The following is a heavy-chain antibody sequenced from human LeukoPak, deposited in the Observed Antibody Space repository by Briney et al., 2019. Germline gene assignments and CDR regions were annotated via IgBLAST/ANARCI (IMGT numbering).Heavy chain of an antibody. CDR1: GGSISSGSYY. CDR2: IYSSGST. J-gene: IGHJ4*02. D-gene: IGHD6-19*01. CDR3: ARRGSGWYYFDY. V-gene: IGHV4-61*02. Sequence: SETLSLTCTVSGGSISSGSYYWSWIRQPAGKGLEWIGRIYSSGSTNYNPSLKSRVTISVDTSKNQFSLKLSSVTAADTAMYYCARRGSGWYYFDYWGQGTLATVSS.